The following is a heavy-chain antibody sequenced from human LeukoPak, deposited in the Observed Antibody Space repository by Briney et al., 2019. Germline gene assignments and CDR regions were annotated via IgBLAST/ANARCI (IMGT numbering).Heavy chain of an antibody. D-gene: IGHD5-18*01. V-gene: IGHV1-2*02. J-gene: IGHJ4*02. CDR3: ASRYSYGYDFDY. Sequence: ASVKVSCKASGYTFTGYYMHWVRQAPGQGLEWMGWINPNSGGTNYAQKLQGRVTMTRDTSISTAYMELSRLRSDDTAVYYCASRYSYGYDFDYWGQGTLVTVSS. CDR1: GYTFTGYY. CDR2: INPNSGGT.